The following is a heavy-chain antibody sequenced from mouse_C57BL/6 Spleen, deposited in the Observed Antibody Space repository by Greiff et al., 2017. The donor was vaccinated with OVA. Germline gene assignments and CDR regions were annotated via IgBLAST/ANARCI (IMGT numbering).Heavy chain of an antibody. J-gene: IGHJ2*01. CDR3: ARERSLSFDY. D-gene: IGHD6-1*01. Sequence: ESGPGLVKPSQSLSLTCSVTGYSITSGYYWNWIRQFPGNKLEWMGYISYDGSNNYNPSLKNRISITRDTSKNQFFLKLNSVTTEDTATYYCARERSLSFDYWGQGTTLTVSS. V-gene: IGHV3-6*01. CDR1: GYSITSGYY. CDR2: ISYDGSN.